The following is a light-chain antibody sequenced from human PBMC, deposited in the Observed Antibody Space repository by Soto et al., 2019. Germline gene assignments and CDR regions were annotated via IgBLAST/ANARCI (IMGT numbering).Light chain of an antibody. CDR1: SSDVGSYNR. Sequence: QSVLTQPASVSGSPGQSITISCTGTSSDVGSYNRVSWYQQHPGKAPKLMIYEVTTRPSRVSNRFSGSKSGNTASLTISGLQAEDEADYYCCSYAGSSTSRVFGGGTKVTVL. CDR2: EVT. V-gene: IGLV2-23*02. CDR3: CSYAGSSTSRV. J-gene: IGLJ2*01.